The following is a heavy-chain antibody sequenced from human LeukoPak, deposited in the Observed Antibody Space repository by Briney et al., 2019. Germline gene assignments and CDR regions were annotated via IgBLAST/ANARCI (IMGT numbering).Heavy chain of an antibody. CDR1: GYTFTGYY. J-gene: IGHJ3*02. Sequence: GASVKVSCKASGYTFTGYYMHWVRQAPGQGLEWMGWINPNSGGTNYAQKFQGRVTITRDTSISTAYMELSRLRSDDTAVYYCARDSDYYDSSGYSVAFDIWGQGTMVTVSS. D-gene: IGHD3-22*01. V-gene: IGHV1-2*02. CDR3: ARDSDYYDSSGYSVAFDI. CDR2: INPNSGGT.